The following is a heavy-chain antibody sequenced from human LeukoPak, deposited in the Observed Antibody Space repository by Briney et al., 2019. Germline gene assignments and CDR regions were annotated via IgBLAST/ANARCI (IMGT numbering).Heavy chain of an antibody. CDR1: GYTFTSYA. V-gene: IGHV7-4-1*02. CDR2: INTNTGNP. D-gene: IGHD6-19*01. CDR3: ARDRRIAVANHNWFDP. J-gene: IGHJ5*02. Sequence: ASVKVSCKASGYTFTSYAMNWVRQAPGQGLEWMGWINTNTGNPTYAQGFTGRFVFSLDTSVSTAYLQISSLKAEDTAVYYCARDRRIAVANHNWFDPWGQGTLVTVSS.